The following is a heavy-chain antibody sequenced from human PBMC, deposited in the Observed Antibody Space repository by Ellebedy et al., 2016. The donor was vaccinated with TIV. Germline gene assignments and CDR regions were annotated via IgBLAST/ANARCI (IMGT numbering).Heavy chain of an antibody. D-gene: IGHD3-22*01. V-gene: IGHV1-69*13. Sequence: AASVKVSCKASGGTFSSYAINWVRQAPGQGLEWMGGIIPIFGTAIYARKFQGRVTITADESTSTAYMELSSLRFEDTAVYYCARGGAGDSSGYYYEVWFDPWGQGTLVTVSS. CDR3: ARGGAGDSSGYYYEVWFDP. CDR2: IIPIFGTA. J-gene: IGHJ5*02. CDR1: GGTFSSYA.